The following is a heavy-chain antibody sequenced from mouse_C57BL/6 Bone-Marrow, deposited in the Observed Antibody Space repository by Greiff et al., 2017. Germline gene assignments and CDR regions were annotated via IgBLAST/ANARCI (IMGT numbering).Heavy chain of an antibody. CDR2: IDPENGDT. CDR3: TAYYYGSSYFDY. Sequence: EVQLQQSGAELVRPGASVKLSCTASGFNIKDDYMHWVKQRPEQGLEWIGWIDPENGDTEYASKFQGKANITADTSSNTAYLQLSSLTSEDTAVYYCTAYYYGSSYFDYWGQGTTLTVSS. V-gene: IGHV14-4*01. D-gene: IGHD1-1*01. J-gene: IGHJ2*01. CDR1: GFNIKDDY.